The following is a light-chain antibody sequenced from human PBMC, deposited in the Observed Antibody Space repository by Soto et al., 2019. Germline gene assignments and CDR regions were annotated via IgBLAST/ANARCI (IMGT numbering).Light chain of an antibody. V-gene: IGLV9-49*01. CDR3: GAGHGGGSNFVS. J-gene: IGLJ2*01. Sequence: QSVLTQPPSASASLGASVTLTCTLTSGYSNSQVDWYQQRPGKGPRFVMRVGTGGIVGSKGDGIPDRFSVSGSGLNRYLTIKNIQEEDEGDYHCGAGHGGGSNFVSFGGGTKLTVL. CDR1: SGYSNSQ. CDR2: VGTGGIVG.